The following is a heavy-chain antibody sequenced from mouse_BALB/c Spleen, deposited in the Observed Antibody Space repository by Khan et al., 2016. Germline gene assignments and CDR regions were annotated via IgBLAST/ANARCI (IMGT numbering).Heavy chain of an antibody. Sequence: VQLKESGPELVKPGASVKMSCKASGYTFTSYVMHWVKQKPGQGLEWIGYINPYNDGTKYNEKFKGKATLTSDKSSSTAYMELSSLTSEDSAVXYCARSTMITFFDDWGQGTTLTVSS. CDR1: GYTFTSYV. D-gene: IGHD2-4*01. J-gene: IGHJ2*01. CDR3: ARSTMITFFDD. V-gene: IGHV1S136*01. CDR2: INPYNDGT.